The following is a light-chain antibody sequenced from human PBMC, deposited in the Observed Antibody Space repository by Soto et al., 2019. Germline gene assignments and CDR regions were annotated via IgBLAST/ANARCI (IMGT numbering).Light chain of an antibody. V-gene: IGLV4-69*01. J-gene: IGLJ3*02. CDR1: SGHSSYA. CDR3: QTWDTGIKRV. Sequence: QSVLTQSPSASASLGASVKLTCTLSSGHSSYAIAWHQQQPEKGPRYLMKLNSDGCHSKGDGIPDRFSGSSSGAERYLTISSLQSEDEADYYCQTWDTGIKRVFGGGPMVTVL. CDR2: LNSDGCH.